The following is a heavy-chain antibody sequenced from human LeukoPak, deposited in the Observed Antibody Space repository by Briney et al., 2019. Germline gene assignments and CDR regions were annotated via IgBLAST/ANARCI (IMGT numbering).Heavy chain of an antibody. J-gene: IGHJ4*02. D-gene: IGHD5-12*01. V-gene: IGHV3-23*01. CDR3: TKWTGYGDS. Sequence: GGSLRLSCAASGFTFSNYAMNWVRQAPGKGLEWVSSISGSGSSTYYADSVKGRFTISRDNSKNTLDLQMNSLRADDTAVYYCTKWTGYGDSWGQGTLVTVSS. CDR1: GFTFSNYA. CDR2: ISGSGSST.